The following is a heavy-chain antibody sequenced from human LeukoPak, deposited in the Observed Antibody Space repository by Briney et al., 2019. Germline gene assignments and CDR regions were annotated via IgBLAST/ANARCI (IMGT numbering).Heavy chain of an antibody. D-gene: IGHD2-2*01. CDR2: IIPVFGTA. CDR1: GGTFSSYA. Sequence: SVKVSCKASGGTFSSYAVSWVRQAPGQGLEWMGGIIPVFGTANYAQKFQGRVTITTDESTSTAYMELSSLRSEDTAMYYCASQHKYCSSTSCYKGGMDWFDPWGQGTLVTVSS. V-gene: IGHV1-69*05. J-gene: IGHJ5*02. CDR3: ASQHKYCSSTSCYKGGMDWFDP.